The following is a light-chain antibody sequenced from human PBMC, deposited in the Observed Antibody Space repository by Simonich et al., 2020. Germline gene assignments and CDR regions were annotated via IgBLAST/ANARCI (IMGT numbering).Light chain of an antibody. CDR1: SSDVGGYNY. J-gene: IGLJ2*01. V-gene: IGLV2-23*01. CDR3: CSYAGSSTVV. Sequence: QSALTQPASVSGSPGQSITISCSGTSSDVGGYNYVSWYQQNPGKAPKLLIYEGRKRPAGVSSRFDGSKSGNTDSLTISGLQAEDEADYYCCSYAGSSTVVFGGGTKLTVL. CDR2: EGR.